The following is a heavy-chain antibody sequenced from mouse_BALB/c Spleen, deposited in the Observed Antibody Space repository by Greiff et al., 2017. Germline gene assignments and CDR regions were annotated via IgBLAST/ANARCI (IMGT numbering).Heavy chain of an antibody. D-gene: IGHD1-1*01. Sequence: EVMLVESGGGLVQPGGSLRLSCATSGFTFTDYYMSWVRQPPGKALEWLGFIRNKANGYTTEYSASVKGRFTISRDNSQSILYLQMNTLRAEDSATYYCARDIRYYGSSYAMDYWGQGTSVTVSS. J-gene: IGHJ4*01. CDR2: IRNKANGYTT. CDR1: GFTFTDYY. V-gene: IGHV7-3*02. CDR3: ARDIRYYGSSYAMDY.